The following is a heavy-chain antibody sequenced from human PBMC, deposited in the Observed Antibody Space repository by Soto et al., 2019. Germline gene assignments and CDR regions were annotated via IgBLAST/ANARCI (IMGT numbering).Heavy chain of an antibody. CDR3: ARDDCSSENCYNNHWFDP. J-gene: IGHJ5*02. CDR2: IKEDGREK. Sequence: PGGSLRLSCAASGFTFSRFSMSWVRQAPGKGLEWVGNIKEDGREKYYADSVEGRFTISRDNTQNSLYLQMNNLRAEDTAVYYCARDDCSSENCYNNHWFDPWGQGTLVTVSS. D-gene: IGHD2-2*02. V-gene: IGHV3-7*01. CDR1: GFTFSRFS.